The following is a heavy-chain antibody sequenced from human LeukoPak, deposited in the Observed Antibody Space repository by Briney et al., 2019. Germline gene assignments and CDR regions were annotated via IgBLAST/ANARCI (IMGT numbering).Heavy chain of an antibody. J-gene: IGHJ6*03. Sequence: GGSLRLSCAASGFTFSDYYMSWIRQAPGKGLEWVSYISSSGSTIYYADSVKGRFTISRDNAKNSLYLQMSSLRAEDTAVYYCARDGDYYYYYMDVWGKGTTVTVSS. V-gene: IGHV3-11*01. CDR2: ISSSGSTI. D-gene: IGHD4-17*01. CDR1: GFTFSDYY. CDR3: ARDGDYYYYYMDV.